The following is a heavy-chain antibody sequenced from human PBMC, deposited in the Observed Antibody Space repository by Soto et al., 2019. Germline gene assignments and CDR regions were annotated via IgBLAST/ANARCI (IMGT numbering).Heavy chain of an antibody. CDR1: GFTFNKYA. J-gene: IGHJ6*02. CDR3: AKDSRPRGYYYGMDV. V-gene: IGHV3-23*01. D-gene: IGHD6-13*01. Sequence: HPGGSLRLSCAASGFTFNKYAMTWVRQAPGKGPEWVSGISASGGSTYYADSVKGRFTISRDNSKNTLYLQMNSLRAEDTDVYYCAKDSRPRGYYYGMDVWGQGTTFTVSS. CDR2: ISASGGST.